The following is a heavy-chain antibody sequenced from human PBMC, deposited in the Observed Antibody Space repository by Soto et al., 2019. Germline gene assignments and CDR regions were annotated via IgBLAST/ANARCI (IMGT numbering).Heavy chain of an antibody. CDR2: INPADSDI. CDR1: GYSFTSHW. J-gene: IGHJ1*01. V-gene: IGHV5-51*01. CDR3: TRPQSRGLYDY. D-gene: IGHD3-3*01. Sequence: GESLKISCKGSGYSFTSHWIAWVRQMPGEGLEWMGIINPADSDIRYSPSFQGQVTLSVDKSINTAYLQWSSLKASDTATYYCTRPQSRGLYDYCGQGTLVIVSS.